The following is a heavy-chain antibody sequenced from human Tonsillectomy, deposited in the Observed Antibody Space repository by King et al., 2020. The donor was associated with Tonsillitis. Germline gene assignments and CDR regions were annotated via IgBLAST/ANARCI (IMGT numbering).Heavy chain of an antibody. V-gene: IGHV2-70*01. J-gene: IGHJ4*02. D-gene: IGHD5-18*01. CDR1: GFSLSTNGMC. CDR2: IDWDDDK. CDR3: ARTLSGYTYGYYFDN. Sequence: TLQESGPALVKPPQTLTLTCTFSGFSLSTNGMCVSWIREPPGKALEWLALIDWDDDKYYSSSLRTRLTISKDTSKSQVVLTMTNMDPVDTATYYCARTLSGYTYGYYFDNWGQGALVSVSS.